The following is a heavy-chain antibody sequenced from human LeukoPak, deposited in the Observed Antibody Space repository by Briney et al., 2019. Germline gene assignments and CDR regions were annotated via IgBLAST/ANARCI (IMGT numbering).Heavy chain of an antibody. CDR3: ATVFDF. J-gene: IGHJ4*02. CDR2: IDADGSST. V-gene: IGHV3-74*01. Sequence: PGGSLRLSCGASGFTFSNYWMHWVRQVPGKGLEWVARIDADGSSTSYADSVQGRFTTSRDNAKNTLYLQMNSLRVEDTAVYYCATVFDFWGQGTLVTVSS. CDR1: GFTFSNYW.